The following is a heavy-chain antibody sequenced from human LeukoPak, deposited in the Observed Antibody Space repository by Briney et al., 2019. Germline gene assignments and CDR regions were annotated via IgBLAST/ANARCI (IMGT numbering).Heavy chain of an antibody. V-gene: IGHV1-8*01. D-gene: IGHD3-10*01. Sequence: ASVEVSCKASGYTFTSYDINWVRQATGQGLEWMGWMNPNSGNTGYAQKFQGRVTMTRNTSISTAYMELSSLRSEDTAVYYCAHAVRGIEGYWFDPWGKGTLVTVSS. CDR2: MNPNSGNT. J-gene: IGHJ5*02. CDR3: AHAVRGIEGYWFDP. CDR1: GYTFTSYD.